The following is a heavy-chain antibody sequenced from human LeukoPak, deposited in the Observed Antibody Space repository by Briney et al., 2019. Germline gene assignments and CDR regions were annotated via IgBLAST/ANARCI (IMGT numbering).Heavy chain of an antibody. CDR1: GYTFTGYY. CDR2: INPNSGGT. V-gene: IGHV1-2*02. J-gene: IGHJ6*02. D-gene: IGHD5-24*01. CDR3: ARSGRWLQFHWDRRYYYYGMDV. Sequence: ASVKVPCKASGYTFTGYYMHWVRQAPGQGLEWMGWINPNSGGTNYAQRFQGRVTMTRDTSISTAYMELSRLRSDDTAVYYCARSGRWLQFHWDRRYYYYGMDVWGQGTTVTVSS.